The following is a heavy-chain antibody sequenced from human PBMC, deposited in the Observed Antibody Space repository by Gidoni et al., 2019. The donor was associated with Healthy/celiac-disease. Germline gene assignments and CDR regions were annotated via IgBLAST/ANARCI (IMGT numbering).Heavy chain of an antibody. J-gene: IGHJ4*02. CDR2: IYYSGST. CDR3: ARGTVGGFDY. D-gene: IGHD1-26*01. V-gene: IGHV4-59*01. CDR1: GGSISSYY. Sequence: QVQLQESGPGLVKPSEPLSLTCTVSGGSISSYYWSWIRQPPGKGLEWIGYIYYSGSTNYNPSLKSRVTISVDTSKNQFSLKLSSVTAADTAVYYCARGTVGGFDYWGQGTLATVSS.